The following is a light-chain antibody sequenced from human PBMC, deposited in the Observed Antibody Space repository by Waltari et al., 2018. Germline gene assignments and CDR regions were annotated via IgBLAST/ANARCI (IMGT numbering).Light chain of an antibody. J-gene: IGKJ2*01. CDR2: WAS. CDR3: QQYYNTPYT. CDR1: QSVLYSSSNKNY. V-gene: IGKV4-1*01. Sequence: DIVLIQSPDSLAVSVGERACINCKSSQSVLYSSSNKNYLAWYQQKPGQPPKLLIYWASTRESGVPDRFSGSGSGTDFTLTINSLQAEDVAVYYCQQYYNTPYTFGQGTKLEI.